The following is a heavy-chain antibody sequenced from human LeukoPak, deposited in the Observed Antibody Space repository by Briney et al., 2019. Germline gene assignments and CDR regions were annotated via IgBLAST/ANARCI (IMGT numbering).Heavy chain of an antibody. CDR1: GFTFGDYA. CDR2: IRSKAYGGTT. J-gene: IGHJ4*02. D-gene: IGHD1-7*01. V-gene: IGHV3-49*03. Sequence: GGSLRLSCTASGFTFGDYAMSWFRQAPGKGLEWVGFIRSKAYGGTTEYAASVKGRFTISRDDSKSIAYLQMNSLKTEDTAVYYCARDLTGTHDDPGYWGQGTLVTVSS. CDR3: ARDLTGTHDDPGY.